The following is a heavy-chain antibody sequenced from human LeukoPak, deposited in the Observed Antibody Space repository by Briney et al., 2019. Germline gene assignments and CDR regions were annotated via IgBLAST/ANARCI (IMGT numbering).Heavy chain of an antibody. CDR3: ASPGEGGSYKHHDAFDI. CDR1: GYTFTGYY. J-gene: IGHJ3*02. V-gene: IGHV1-8*03. CDR2: MNPNSGNT. Sequence: GASVKVSCKASGYTFTGYYMHWVRQATGQGLEWMGWMNPNSGNTGYAQKFQGRVTITRNTSISTAYMELSSLRSEDTAVYYCASPGEGGSYKHHDAFDIWGQGTMVTVSS. D-gene: IGHD1-26*01.